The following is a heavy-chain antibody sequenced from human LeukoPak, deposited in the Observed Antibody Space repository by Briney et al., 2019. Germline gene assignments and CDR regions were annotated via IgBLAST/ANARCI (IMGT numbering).Heavy chain of an antibody. V-gene: IGHV1-2*02. CDR2: INPNSGGT. CDR3: ARDASTASILTGCHH. J-gene: IGHJ5*02. Sequence: GASVKVTCKASGYAFTDYYLHWVRQTPGQGLEWMGWINPNSGGTSYAQKFQGRVTMTRDTSINTAYMELSRLRPDDTAVYYCARDASTASILTGCHHWGQGTLVTVSS. D-gene: IGHD7-27*01. CDR1: GYAFTDYY.